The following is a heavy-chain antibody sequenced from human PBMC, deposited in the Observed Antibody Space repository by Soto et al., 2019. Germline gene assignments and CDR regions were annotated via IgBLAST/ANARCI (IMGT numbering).Heavy chain of an antibody. CDR2: MNPNSGNT. V-gene: IGHV1-8*01. J-gene: IGHJ6*02. CDR3: AIFGVVMPYYYYGMDV. D-gene: IGHD3-3*01. CDR1: GYTFTIYD. Sequence: GASVKVSCKASGYTFTIYDINWVRQATGQGLEWMGWMNPNSGNTGYAQKFQGRVTMTRNTSISTAYMELSSLRSEDTAVYYCAIFGVVMPYYYYGMDVWGQGTTVTVSS.